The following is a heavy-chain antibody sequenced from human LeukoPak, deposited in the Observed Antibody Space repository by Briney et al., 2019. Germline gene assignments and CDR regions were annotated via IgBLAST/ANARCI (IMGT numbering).Heavy chain of an antibody. Sequence: SVKVSCKASGGTFSSYAISWVRQAPGQGLEWMGGIIPIFGTANYAQKFQGRVTITADKSTSTAYMELSSLRSEDTAVYYYAGIRYFDWYLDYWGQGTLVTVSS. CDR3: AGIRYFDWYLDY. V-gene: IGHV1-69*06. D-gene: IGHD3-9*01. CDR1: GGTFSSYA. J-gene: IGHJ4*02. CDR2: IIPIFGTA.